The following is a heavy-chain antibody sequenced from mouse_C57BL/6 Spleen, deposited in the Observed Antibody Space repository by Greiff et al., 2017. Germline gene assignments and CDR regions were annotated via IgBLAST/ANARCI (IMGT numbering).Heavy chain of an antibody. CDR1: GYTFTDYY. Sequence: VQLQQSGPELVKPGASVKITCKASGYTFTDYYMNWVKQSQGKSLAWIGDINPNNGGTSYNQKLKGKATLTVDKSSSTAYMELRSLTSEDSAVYYCANWYFDVWGTGTTVTVSS. J-gene: IGHJ1*03. V-gene: IGHV1-26*01. CDR2: INPNNGGT. CDR3: ANWYFDV.